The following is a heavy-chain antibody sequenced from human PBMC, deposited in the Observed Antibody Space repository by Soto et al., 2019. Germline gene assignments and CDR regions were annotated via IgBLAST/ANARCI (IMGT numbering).Heavy chain of an antibody. D-gene: IGHD3-9*01. CDR3: ARDLVIPYYYYGMDV. Sequence: EVQLVESGGGLVQPGGSLRLSCAASGFTFSSYSMNWVRQAPGKGLEWVSYISSSSSTIYYADSVKGRFTISSNNAKNSLYLKMNRLRDEDTAVYYCARDLVIPYYYYGMDVWGQGTTVTVSS. V-gene: IGHV3-48*02. CDR1: GFTFSSYS. CDR2: ISSSSSTI. J-gene: IGHJ6*02.